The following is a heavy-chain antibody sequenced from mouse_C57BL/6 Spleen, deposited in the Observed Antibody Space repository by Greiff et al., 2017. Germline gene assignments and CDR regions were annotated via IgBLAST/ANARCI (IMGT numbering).Heavy chain of an antibody. Sequence: QVQLQQPGTELVKPGASVKLSCKASGYTFTSYWMHWVKQRPGQGLEWIGNINPSNGGTNYNETFKSKATLTVYKSSITAYMQLSSLTSEDSAVYYCARLLYGSSRFDDWGQGTTLTVSS. J-gene: IGHJ2*01. CDR3: ARLLYGSSRFDD. CDR1: GYTFTSYW. V-gene: IGHV1-53*01. CDR2: INPSNGGT. D-gene: IGHD1-1*01.